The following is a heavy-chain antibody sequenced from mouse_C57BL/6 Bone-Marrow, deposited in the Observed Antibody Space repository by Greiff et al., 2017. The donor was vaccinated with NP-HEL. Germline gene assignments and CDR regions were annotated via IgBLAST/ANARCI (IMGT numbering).Heavy chain of an antibody. J-gene: IGHJ2*01. CDR2: ISSGGSYT. CDR1: GFTFSSYG. D-gene: IGHD3-3*01. Sequence: EVKLEESGGDLVKPGGSLKLSCAASGFTFSSYGMSWVRQTPDKRLEWVATISSGGSYTYYPDSVKGRVTISRDNAKNTLYLQMSSLKSEDTAMYYCARRLGQDYWGQGTTLTVSS. CDR3: ARRLGQDY. V-gene: IGHV5-6*02.